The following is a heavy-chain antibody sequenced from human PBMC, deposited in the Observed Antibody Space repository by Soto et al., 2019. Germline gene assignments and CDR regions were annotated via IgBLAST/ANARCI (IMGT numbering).Heavy chain of an antibody. V-gene: IGHV1-69*13. J-gene: IGHJ5*02. CDR3: ARDSAEMASWGWFDP. CDR1: GGTFSSYA. D-gene: IGHD3-16*01. CDR2: IIPIFGTA. Sequence: EASVKVSCKASGGTFSSYAISWVRQAPGQGLEWMGGIIPIFGTANYAQKFQGRVTITADESTSTAYMELRSLRSEDTAVYYCARDSAEMASWGWFDPWGRGTLVTVSS.